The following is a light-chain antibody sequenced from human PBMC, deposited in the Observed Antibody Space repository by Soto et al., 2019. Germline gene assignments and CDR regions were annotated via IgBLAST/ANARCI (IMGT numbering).Light chain of an antibody. V-gene: IGLV2-14*01. CDR1: SSDVGGYNY. CDR2: EVS. CDR3: QSYDSSLSNSGCV. J-gene: IGLJ1*01. Sequence: QSALTQPASVSGSPGQSITISCTGTSSDVGGYNYVSWYQQHPGKAPKLMIYEVSNRPSGVSNRFSGSKSGNTASLTISGLQAEDEADYYCQSYDSSLSNSGCVFGTGTKVTVL.